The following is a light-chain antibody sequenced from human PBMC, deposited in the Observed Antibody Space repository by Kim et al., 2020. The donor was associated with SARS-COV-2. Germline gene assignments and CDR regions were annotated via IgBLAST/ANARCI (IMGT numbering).Light chain of an antibody. Sequence: GERRSHAWRASRSVSSSDLDWDQRKPGQAPRLLIYGASSRATGIPDRFSGSGSGTDFTLTIRRLEPEDFAVYYCQQYGSSPWTFGQGTKVDIK. V-gene: IGKV3-20*01. CDR1: RSVSSSD. CDR2: GAS. J-gene: IGKJ1*01. CDR3: QQYGSSPWT.